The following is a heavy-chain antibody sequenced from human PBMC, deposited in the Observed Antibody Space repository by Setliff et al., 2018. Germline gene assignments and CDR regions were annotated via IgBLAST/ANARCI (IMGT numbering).Heavy chain of an antibody. D-gene: IGHD5-18*01. CDR2: ISVYNGDT. J-gene: IGHJ4*02. Sequence: ASVKVSCKASGYTFRNYAFAWVRQAPGQGLEWVGWISVYNGDTNYAQKFQGRVTLATDISTSTAYMELRGLTSDDSAFYYCARAPSVELVTIRTNSWFTYWGQGTLVTVSS. CDR1: GYTFRNYA. CDR3: ARAPSVELVTIRTNSWFTY. V-gene: IGHV1-18*01.